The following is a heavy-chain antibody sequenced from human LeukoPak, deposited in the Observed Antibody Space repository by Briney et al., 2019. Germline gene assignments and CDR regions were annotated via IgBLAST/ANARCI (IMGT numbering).Heavy chain of an antibody. CDR1: GVSFSGYY. D-gene: IGHD3-9*01. J-gene: IGHJ4*02. CDR2: INHSGST. V-gene: IGHV4-34*01. Sequence: SETLSLTCAVYGVSFSGYYWSWIRQPPGKGLEWIGEINHSGSTNHNPSLKSRVTISVDTSKNQFSLKLSSVTAADTAVYYCARRTTYFGWRPSESPSCFDYWGQGTLVTVSS. CDR3: ARRTTYFGWRPSESPSCFDY.